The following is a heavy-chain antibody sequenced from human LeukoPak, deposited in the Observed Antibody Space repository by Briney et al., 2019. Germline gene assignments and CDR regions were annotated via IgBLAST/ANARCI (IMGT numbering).Heavy chain of an antibody. CDR3: ATLVAAELYYFDY. CDR1: GGSFSGYY. D-gene: IGHD2-15*01. V-gene: IGHV4-34*01. Sequence: SETLSLTCAVHGGSFSGYYWSWIRQPPGKGLEWIGEINHSGSTNYNPSLKSRVTISVDTSKNQFSLKLSSVTAADTAVYYCATLVAAELYYFDYWGQGTLVTVSS. CDR2: INHSGST. J-gene: IGHJ4*02.